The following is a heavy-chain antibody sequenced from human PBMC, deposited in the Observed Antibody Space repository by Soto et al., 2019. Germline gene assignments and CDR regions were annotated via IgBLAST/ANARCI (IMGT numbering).Heavy chain of an antibody. CDR3: TTLDSSSWHFDY. J-gene: IGHJ4*02. D-gene: IGHD6-13*01. Sequence: GGSLRLSCAASGFTFSNAWMSWVRQAPGKGLEWVGSIKSKTDGGTTDYAEPVKCRFSISRDDSKNTLYLQMNSLETEDTAVYYCTTLDSSSWHFDYWGQGTLVTVSS. CDR2: IKSKTDGGTT. V-gene: IGHV3-15*01. CDR1: GFTFSNAW.